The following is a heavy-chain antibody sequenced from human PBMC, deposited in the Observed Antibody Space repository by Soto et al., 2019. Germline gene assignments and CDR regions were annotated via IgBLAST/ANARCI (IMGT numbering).Heavy chain of an antibody. CDR1: GYTFTGYY. Sequence: ASVKVSCKASGYTFTGYYMHWVRQAPGQGLEWMGWINPNSGGTNYAQKFQGRVTMTTDTSISTAYMELRRLRSDDTAVYYCAREIAAAGLSDYYYGMDVWGQGTTVSVSS. J-gene: IGHJ6*02. V-gene: IGHV1-2*02. CDR2: INPNSGGT. D-gene: IGHD6-13*01. CDR3: AREIAAAGLSDYYYGMDV.